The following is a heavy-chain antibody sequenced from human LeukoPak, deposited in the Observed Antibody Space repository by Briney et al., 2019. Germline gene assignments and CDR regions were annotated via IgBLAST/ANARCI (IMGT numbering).Heavy chain of an antibody. CDR1: GFTFSSYG. J-gene: IGHJ4*02. CDR2: ISYDGSNK. Sequence: GGSLRLSCAASGFTFSSYGMHWVRQAPGKGLEWVAVISYDGSNKYYADSVKGRFTISRDNSKNTLYLQMNSLRAEDTAVYYCATLDIVATRGRPFDHWGQGTLVTVSS. D-gene: IGHD5-12*01. CDR3: ATLDIVATRGRPFDH. V-gene: IGHV3-30*03.